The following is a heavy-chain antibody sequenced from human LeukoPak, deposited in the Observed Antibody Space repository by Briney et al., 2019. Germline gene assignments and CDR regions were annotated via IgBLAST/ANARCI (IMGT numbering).Heavy chain of an antibody. D-gene: IGHD3-22*01. CDR3: ARDQSSGSIRGAFDI. Sequence: GGSLRLSCAASGFTFDDYGMSWVRQAPGKGLEWVSGINWNGGSTGYADSVKGRFTISRDNAKNSLYLQMNSLRAEDTAVYYCARDQSSGSIRGAFDIWGQGTMVTVSS. V-gene: IGHV3-20*04. J-gene: IGHJ3*02. CDR1: GFTFDDYG. CDR2: INWNGGST.